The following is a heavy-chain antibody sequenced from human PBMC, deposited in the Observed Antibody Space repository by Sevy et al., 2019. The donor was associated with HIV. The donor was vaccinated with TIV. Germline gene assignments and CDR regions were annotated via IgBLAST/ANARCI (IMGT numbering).Heavy chain of an antibody. Sequence: ASVKVSCKASGYTFTSYGISWVRQAPGQGLEWMGWISAYNGNTNYAQKLQGRVTMTTDTSTSTAYMEQRSLRSDDTAVYYCARDDDIFPGEPNNYYYYGMDVWGQGTTVTVSS. J-gene: IGHJ6*02. CDR2: ISAYNGNT. D-gene: IGHD3-9*01. CDR3: ARDDDIFPGEPNNYYYYGMDV. CDR1: GYTFTSYG. V-gene: IGHV1-18*01.